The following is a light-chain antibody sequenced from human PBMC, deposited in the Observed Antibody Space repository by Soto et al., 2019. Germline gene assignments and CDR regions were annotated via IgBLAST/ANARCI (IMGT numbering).Light chain of an antibody. CDR1: QSITNW. J-gene: IGKJ1*01. CDR2: KAS. V-gene: IGKV1-5*03. Sequence: DIQMTQSPSTLSASVGDRVTITCRASQSITNWLAWYQHKPGKAPNLLIYKASFLESGVPSRFSGSRSGTEFTLTISSLQPDDFATYYCQQYKSPPWTFGQGTKVEIK. CDR3: QQYKSPPWT.